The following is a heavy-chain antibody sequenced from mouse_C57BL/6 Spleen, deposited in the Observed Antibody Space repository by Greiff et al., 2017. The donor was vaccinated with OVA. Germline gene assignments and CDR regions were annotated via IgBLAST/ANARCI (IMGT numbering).Heavy chain of an antibody. CDR3: ARGVITTVGEGYAMDY. Sequence: VQLQQSGAELVKPGASVKLSCTASGFNIKDYYMHWVKQRTEQGLEWIGRIDPEDGETKYAPKFQGKATITADTSSNTAYRQLSSLTSEDTAVYYWARGVITTVGEGYAMDYWGQGTSVTVSS. V-gene: IGHV14-2*01. D-gene: IGHD1-1*01. J-gene: IGHJ4*01. CDR1: GFNIKDYY. CDR2: IDPEDGET.